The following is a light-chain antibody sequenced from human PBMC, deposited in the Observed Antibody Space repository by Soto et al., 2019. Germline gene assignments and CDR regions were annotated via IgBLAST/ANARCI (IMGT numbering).Light chain of an antibody. CDR2: DTS. Sequence: QAVVTQEPSLTVSPGGTVTLTCGSSTGAVTSGHYPYWFQQKPGQAPRTLIYDTSTKHSWTPARFSGSLLGGKAALTLSGAQPEDEAEYYCLLSYSGARPYVVFGGGTKVTVL. V-gene: IGLV7-46*01. J-gene: IGLJ2*01. CDR1: TGAVTSGHY. CDR3: LLSYSGARPYVV.